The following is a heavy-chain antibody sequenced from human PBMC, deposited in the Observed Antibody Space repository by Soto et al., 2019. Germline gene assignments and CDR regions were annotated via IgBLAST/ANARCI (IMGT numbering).Heavy chain of an antibody. Sequence: QVQLQESGPGLVKPSETLSLTCTVSGDSISSSYWRWIRQPPGKGLEWIGYMYYSGSTSYNPSLNSRVTLSVDTSKNQFFLKLSFVTAADTAVYYCARHRALNWFDPWGQGTLVTVSS. CDR3: ARHRALNWFDP. J-gene: IGHJ5*02. CDR2: MYYSGST. CDR1: GDSISSSY. V-gene: IGHV4-59*08.